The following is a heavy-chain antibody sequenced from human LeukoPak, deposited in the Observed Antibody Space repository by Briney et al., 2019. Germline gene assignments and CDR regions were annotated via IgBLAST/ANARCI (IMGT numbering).Heavy chain of an antibody. D-gene: IGHD3-10*01. V-gene: IGHV1-46*01. J-gene: IGHJ5*02. CDR1: GGTFSSYA. Sequence: ASVKVSCKASGGTFSSYAISWVRQAPGQGLEWMGIINPSGGSTSYAQKFQGRVTMTRDTSTSTVYMELSSLRSEDTAVYYCARVHRYGSTLWFDPWGQGTLVTVSS. CDR3: ARVHRYGSTLWFDP. CDR2: INPSGGST.